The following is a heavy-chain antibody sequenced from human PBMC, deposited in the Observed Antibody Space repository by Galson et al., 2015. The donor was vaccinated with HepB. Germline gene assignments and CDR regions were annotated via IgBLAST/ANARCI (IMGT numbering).Heavy chain of an antibody. D-gene: IGHD2-21*01. CDR1: GFIFKRHD. J-gene: IGHJ3*02. CDR3: DSLTAGDTAVYYCARGGDGGLDI. V-gene: IGHV3-13*05. Sequence: SLRLSCAASGFIFKRHDMHWVRQAPGKGLEWVPGIGTAGDQYYADSVKGRFAISRENGKNPFYLQRKRENGKDSLYLQMDSLTAGDTAVYYCARGGDGGLDIWGQGTMVSVSS. CDR2: IGTAGDQ.